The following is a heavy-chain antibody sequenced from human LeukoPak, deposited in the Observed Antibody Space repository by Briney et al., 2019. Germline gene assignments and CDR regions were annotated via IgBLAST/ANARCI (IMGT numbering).Heavy chain of an antibody. Sequence: GGSLRLSCAASGFTFSSYAMHWVRQAPGKGLEWVAVISYDGSNKYYADSVKGRFTISRDNSKNTLYLQMTSLRAQDTAVYEWGGGGGYYGSGSLNYWGQGTLVTVSS. J-gene: IGHJ4*02. CDR2: ISYDGSNK. V-gene: IGHV3-30*04. CDR1: GFTFSSYA. CDR3: GGGGGYYGSGSLNY. D-gene: IGHD3-10*01.